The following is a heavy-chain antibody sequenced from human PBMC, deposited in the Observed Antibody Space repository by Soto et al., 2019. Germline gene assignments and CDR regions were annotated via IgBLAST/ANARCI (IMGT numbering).Heavy chain of an antibody. CDR3: ARYYDVLTAYYPFDY. J-gene: IGHJ4*02. CDR1: GYTFTSYG. V-gene: IGHV1-18*01. D-gene: IGHD3-9*01. Sequence: GASVKVSCKASGYTFTSYGISWVRQAPGQGLEWMGWVSAYNGNANYAEKLHGRVTMTIDTSSRTAYMELRSLTSDDTAVYYCARYYDVLTAYYPFDYWGQGTLVTVSS. CDR2: VSAYNGNA.